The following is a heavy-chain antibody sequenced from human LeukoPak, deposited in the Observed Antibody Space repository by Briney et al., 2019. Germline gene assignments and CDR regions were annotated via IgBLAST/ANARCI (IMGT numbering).Heavy chain of an antibody. CDR3: AKEMGRGSRNFDY. CDR1: GFTFSSYE. D-gene: IGHD1-26*01. V-gene: IGHV3-48*03. Sequence: GGSLRLSCAASGFTFSSYEMNWVRQAPGKGLEWVSYISSSGSTIYYADSVKGRFTISSDNSKNTLYLQMNSLRAEDTAVYYCAKEMGRGSRNFDYWGQGTLVTVSS. CDR2: ISSSGSTI. J-gene: IGHJ4*02.